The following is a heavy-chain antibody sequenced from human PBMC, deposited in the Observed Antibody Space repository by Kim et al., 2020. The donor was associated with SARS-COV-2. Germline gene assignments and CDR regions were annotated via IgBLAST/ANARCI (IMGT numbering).Heavy chain of an antibody. Sequence: AQKFQGRVTMTRDTSTSTVYMELSSLRSEDTAVYYCASIPALYSSGWYYGMDVWGQGTTVTVSS. D-gene: IGHD6-19*01. V-gene: IGHV1-46*01. CDR3: ASIPALYSSGWYYGMDV. J-gene: IGHJ6*02.